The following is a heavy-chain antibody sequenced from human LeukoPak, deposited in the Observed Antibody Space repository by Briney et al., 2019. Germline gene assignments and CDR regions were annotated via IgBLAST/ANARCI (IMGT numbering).Heavy chain of an antibody. CDR3: ARDRPYYYDSSGCGIDY. J-gene: IGHJ4*02. CDR2: ISYDGSNK. D-gene: IGHD3-22*01. Sequence: GGSLRLSCAASGFTFSSYAMHWVRQAPGKGLEWVAVISYDGSNKYYADSVKGRFTISRDNSKNTLYLQMNSLRAEDTAVYYCARDRPYYYDSSGCGIDYWGQGTLVTVSS. CDR1: GFTFSSYA. V-gene: IGHV3-30-3*01.